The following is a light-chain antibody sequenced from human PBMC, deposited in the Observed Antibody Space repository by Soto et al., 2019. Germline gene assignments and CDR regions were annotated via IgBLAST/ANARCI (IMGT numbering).Light chain of an antibody. J-gene: IGKJ2*01. Sequence: DIVLTQTRLSSPVTLGQPASISCRSSQSLVHIDGNTYFNWLQQRPGQPPRLLIYKISNRFPGVPDRFSGSGAGTDFTLNIRRVEAEDVGVYYCMQATQSYTFGQGTRLEIK. CDR1: QSLVHIDGNTY. CDR2: KIS. V-gene: IGKV2-24*01. CDR3: MQATQSYT.